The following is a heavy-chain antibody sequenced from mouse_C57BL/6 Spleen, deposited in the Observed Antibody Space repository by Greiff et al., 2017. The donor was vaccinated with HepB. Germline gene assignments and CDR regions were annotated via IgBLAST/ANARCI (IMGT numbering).Heavy chain of an antibody. CDR1: GYTFTSYW. D-gene: IGHD4-1*01. V-gene: IGHV1-69*01. Sequence: VQLQQPGAELVMPGASVKLSCKASGYTFTSYWMHWVKQRPGQGLEWIGEIDPSDSYTNYNQKFKGKSTLTVDKSSSTAYMQLSSLTSEDSAVYYCARNWGGTYAMDYWGQGTSVTVSS. CDR3: ARNWGGTYAMDY. J-gene: IGHJ4*01. CDR2: IDPSDSYT.